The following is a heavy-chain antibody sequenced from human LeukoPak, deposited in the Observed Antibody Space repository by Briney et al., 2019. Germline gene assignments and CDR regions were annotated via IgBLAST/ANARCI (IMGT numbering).Heavy chain of an antibody. CDR3: ASGGRGSSWFGN. D-gene: IGHD6-13*01. CDR2: INTAGDT. J-gene: IGHJ4*02. V-gene: IGHV3-13*01. Sequence: GGSLRLSCAASGFTFKSYDMHWVRQAAGEGPEWVSAINTAGDTYYQGSVKGRFTISRENAKNSLYLQMNSLRAGDTAVYYCASGGRGSSWFGNWGQGTLVTVSS. CDR1: GFTFKSYD.